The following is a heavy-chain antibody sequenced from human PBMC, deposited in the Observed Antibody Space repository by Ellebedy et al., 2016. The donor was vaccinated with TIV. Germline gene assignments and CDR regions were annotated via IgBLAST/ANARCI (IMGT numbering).Heavy chain of an antibody. Sequence: PGGSLKLSWEVSGSTLSNFEMPGVRQTTEKGLEWVSAIGFGGDSYYSDSVKGRFTISRENVRNSLYLQMDGLRVEDTAVYYCATEGRSSRWDDWYFDLWGRGTLVTVSS. CDR1: GSTLSNFE. V-gene: IGHV3-13*01. CDR2: IGFGGDS. D-gene: IGHD6-13*01. CDR3: ATEGRSSRWDDWYFDL. J-gene: IGHJ2*01.